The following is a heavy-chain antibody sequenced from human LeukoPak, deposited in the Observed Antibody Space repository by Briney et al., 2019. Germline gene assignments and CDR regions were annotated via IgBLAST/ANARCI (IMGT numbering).Heavy chain of an antibody. D-gene: IGHD2-15*01. J-gene: IGHJ4*02. CDR1: GYTFTIYG. CDR3: ARDTDIVVVVAAQGLDY. Sequence: ASVKVSCKASGYTFTIYGISWVRQAPGQGLEWMGWISVYNGNTNYAQKLQVRVTMTTDTSTSTAYMELRSLRSDDTAVYYCARDTDIVVVVAAQGLDYWGQGTLVTVSS. V-gene: IGHV1-18*01. CDR2: ISVYNGNT.